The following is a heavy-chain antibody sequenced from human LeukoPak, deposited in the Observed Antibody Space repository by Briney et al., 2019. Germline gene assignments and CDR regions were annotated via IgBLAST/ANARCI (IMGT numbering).Heavy chain of an antibody. J-gene: IGHJ5*02. CDR1: GFTFSSYS. CDR2: ITSSSSAI. V-gene: IGHV3-48*02. CDR3: ARDAFGSSDRGFDP. Sequence: GGSLRLSCAASGFTFSSYSMNWVRQAPGKGLERVSYITSSSSAIYYADSVKGRFTVSRDNGKNSLYLQMNSLRDEDTAVYYCARDAFGSSDRGFDPWGQGTLVTVSS. D-gene: IGHD3-3*01.